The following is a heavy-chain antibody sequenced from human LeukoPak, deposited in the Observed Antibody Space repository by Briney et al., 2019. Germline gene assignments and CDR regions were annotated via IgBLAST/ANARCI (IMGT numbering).Heavy chain of an antibody. D-gene: IGHD4-17*01. V-gene: IGHV1-18*01. Sequence: ASVKVSCKASGYTFTSYGISWVRQAPGQGLEWMGWISAYNGNTNYAQKLQGRVTMTTDTSTSTAYMELRSLRSDDTAVYYCARDPDDYGDYLDAFDIWGQGTMVTVSS. CDR1: GYTFTSYG. CDR3: ARDPDDYGDYLDAFDI. CDR2: ISAYNGNT. J-gene: IGHJ3*02.